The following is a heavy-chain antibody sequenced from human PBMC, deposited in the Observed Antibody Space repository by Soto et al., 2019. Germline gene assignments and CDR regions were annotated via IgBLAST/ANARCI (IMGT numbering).Heavy chain of an antibody. CDR2: INHSGIS. CDR3: ARKKRGYTDSTIYHYMDF. D-gene: IGHD5-12*01. Sequence: PSETLSLTCAVYGGSFSGYFWTWIRQSPGKGLEWIGEINHSGISNYNPSLKSRVTMSVDTSKNQFSLEVSSVTAADTAMYFCARKKRGYTDSTIYHYMDFWGQGTTVTVSS. J-gene: IGHJ6*03. V-gene: IGHV4-34*01. CDR1: GGSFSGYF.